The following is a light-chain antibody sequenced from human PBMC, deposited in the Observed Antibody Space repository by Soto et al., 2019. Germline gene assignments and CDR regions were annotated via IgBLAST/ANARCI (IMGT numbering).Light chain of an antibody. CDR3: SSYTTSNTLLYV. CDR1: RSDVGDNNY. J-gene: IGLJ1*01. V-gene: IGLV2-14*03. Sequence: QSVLTQPASVSGSPGQSITISCTGTRSDVGDNNYVSWYQHHPGKAPKLMIYDVTNRPSGVSNRFSGSKSGHTASLTISGLQAEDEADYYCSSYTTSNTLLYVFGTGTKVTVL. CDR2: DVT.